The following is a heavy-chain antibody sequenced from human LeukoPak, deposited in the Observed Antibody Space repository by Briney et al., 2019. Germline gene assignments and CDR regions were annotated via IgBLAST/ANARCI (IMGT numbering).Heavy chain of an antibody. CDR1: GFIFGSYA. CDR3: AKASRSGATGHYYYGMDV. Sequence: PGGSLRLSCAASGFIFGSYAMNWVRQAPGTGPEWASGIRGSGGTTYYADSVEGRFTISRDNSKNTLYLQMNSLKVEDTAVFYCAKASRSGATGHYYYGMDVWGKGTTVTVSS. V-gene: IGHV3-23*01. D-gene: IGHD3-3*01. CDR2: IRGSGGTT. J-gene: IGHJ6*04.